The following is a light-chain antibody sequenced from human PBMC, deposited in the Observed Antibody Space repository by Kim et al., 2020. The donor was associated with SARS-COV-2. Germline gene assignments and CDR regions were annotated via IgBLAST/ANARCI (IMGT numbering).Light chain of an antibody. CDR1: QGISKY. Sequence: ASVGDRVPIACRASQGISKYLVWFQQKPGNAPKSLIYEASSLQSGVPSKFSGSGSGTDFTLTISSLQPEDFATYYCQQYNHYPPTFGQGTKVDIK. CDR2: EAS. V-gene: IGKV1-16*02. J-gene: IGKJ1*01. CDR3: QQYNHYPPT.